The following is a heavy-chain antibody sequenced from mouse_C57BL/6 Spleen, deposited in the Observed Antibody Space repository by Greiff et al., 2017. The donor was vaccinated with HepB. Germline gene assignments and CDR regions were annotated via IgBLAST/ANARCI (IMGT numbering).Heavy chain of an antibody. D-gene: IGHD1-1*01. CDR1: GFTFSSYA. J-gene: IGHJ2*01. CDR3: TREDYYGSSYDY. Sequence: VQRVESGEGLVKPGGSLKLSCAASGFTFSSYAMSWVRQTPEKRLEWVAYISSGGDYIYYADTVKGRFTISRDNARNTLYLQMSSLKSEDTAMYYCTREDYYGSSYDYWGQGTTLTVSS. CDR2: ISSGGDYI. V-gene: IGHV5-9-1*02.